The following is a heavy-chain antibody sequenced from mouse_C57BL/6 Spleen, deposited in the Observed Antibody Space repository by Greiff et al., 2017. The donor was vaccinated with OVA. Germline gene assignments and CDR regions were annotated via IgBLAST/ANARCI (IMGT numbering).Heavy chain of an antibody. CDR1: GFTFSDYY. CDR3: ARASYTYYFDY. Sequence: EVNVVESEGGLVQPGSSMKLSCTASGFTFSDYYMAWVRQVPEKGLEWVANINYDGSSTYYLDSLKSRFIISRDNAKNILYLQMSSLKSEDTATYYCARASYTYYFDYWGQGTTLTVSS. CDR2: INYDGSST. J-gene: IGHJ2*01. V-gene: IGHV5-16*01. D-gene: IGHD2-10*01.